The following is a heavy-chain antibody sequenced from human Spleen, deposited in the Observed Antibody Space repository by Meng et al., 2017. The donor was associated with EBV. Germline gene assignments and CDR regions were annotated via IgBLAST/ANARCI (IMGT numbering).Heavy chain of an antibody. V-gene: IGHV1-69*01. CDR1: GGPFSSDA. CDR3: ASESGRGYTPDY. D-gene: IGHD3-10*01. J-gene: IGHJ4*02. CDR2: LIPMFGAP. Sequence: QAQLVQSGAEMKRPGSSVKVACKTSGGPFSSDAISWVRQAPGQGLEWLGGLIPMFGAPNYAQKFQGRVTITADESTSTHYMELSSLRSEDTAVYYCASESGRGYTPDYWGQGTLRNVSS.